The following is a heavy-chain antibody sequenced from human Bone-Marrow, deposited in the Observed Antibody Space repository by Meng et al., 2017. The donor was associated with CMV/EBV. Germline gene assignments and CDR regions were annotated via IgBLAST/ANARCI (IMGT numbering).Heavy chain of an antibody. V-gene: IGHV1-2*02. CDR2: INPNSGGT. D-gene: IGHD6-19*01. J-gene: IGHJ4*02. CDR1: GYTFTGYY. CDR3: ARVSHSSSGWRGPFDY. Sequence: ASVKVSCKASGYTFTGYYMHWVRQAPGQGLEWMGGINPNSGGTNYAQKFQGRVTMTRDTSISTAYMELSRLRSDDTAVYYCARVSHSSSGWRGPFDYWGQGTLVTVSS.